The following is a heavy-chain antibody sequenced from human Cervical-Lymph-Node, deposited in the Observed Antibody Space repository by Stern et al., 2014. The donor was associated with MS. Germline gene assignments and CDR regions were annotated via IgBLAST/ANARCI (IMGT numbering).Heavy chain of an antibody. CDR3: ARALMGIAAAGTGGWFDP. Sequence: VQLVESGAEVKKPGASVKVSCKASGYTFTSYGISWVRQAPGQGLEWMGWISASHGNTNYAQKLQGRVTMTTDTSTSTAYMELRSLRSDDTAVYYCARALMGIAAAGTGGWFDPWGQGTLVTVSS. V-gene: IGHV1-18*04. CDR1: GYTFTSYG. CDR2: ISASHGNT. J-gene: IGHJ5*02. D-gene: IGHD6-13*01.